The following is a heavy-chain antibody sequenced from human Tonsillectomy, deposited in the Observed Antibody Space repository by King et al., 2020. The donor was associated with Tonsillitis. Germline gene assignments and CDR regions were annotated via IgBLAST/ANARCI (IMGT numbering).Heavy chain of an antibody. V-gene: IGHV4-39*01. CDR1: GGSISSSSDY. CDR2: IYYSGIT. J-gene: IGHJ4*02. Sequence: QLQESGPGLVKPSETLSLTCTVSGGSISSSSDYWGWIRQPPGKGLEWIGSIYYSGITYDNPSLKSRVTISVDTSKNQFSLRLRSVTAADTAVYYCARHKAGATRKYSFDYWGQGTLVTVSS. CDR3: ARHKAGATRKYSFDY. D-gene: IGHD1-1*01.